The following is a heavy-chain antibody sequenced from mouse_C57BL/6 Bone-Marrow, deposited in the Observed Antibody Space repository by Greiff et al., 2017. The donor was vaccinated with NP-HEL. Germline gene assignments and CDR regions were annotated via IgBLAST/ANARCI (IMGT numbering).Heavy chain of an antibody. D-gene: IGHD1-1*01. CDR3: VKRGAYYYGRGWYFDV. J-gene: IGHJ1*03. CDR1: GFSLTSYG. CDR2: IWGDGST. V-gene: IGHV2-3*01. Sequence: VQRVESGPGLVAPSQSLSITCTVSGFSLTSYGVSWVRQPPGKGLEWLGVIWGDGSTNYHSALISRLSISKDNSKSQVFLKLNSLQTDDTATYYCVKRGAYYYGRGWYFDVWGTGTTVTVSS.